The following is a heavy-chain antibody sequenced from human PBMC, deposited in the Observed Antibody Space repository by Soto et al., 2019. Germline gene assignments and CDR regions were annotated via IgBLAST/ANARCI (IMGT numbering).Heavy chain of an antibody. D-gene: IGHD5-12*01. Sequence: QVQLRESGPGLVKPSQTLSLTCSVSGASVAGGSYYWSWVRQPPGKGLEWIGYIPSRGRPFYNPSLTSRGTISADTSKNQLSLQLTSVTAADTAVYYCSSDTYSGHDFGLSAHGPLVTVAA. CDR3: SSDTYSGHDFGL. J-gene: IGHJ5*02. CDR2: IPSRGRP. V-gene: IGHV4-30-4*01. CDR1: GASVAGGSYY.